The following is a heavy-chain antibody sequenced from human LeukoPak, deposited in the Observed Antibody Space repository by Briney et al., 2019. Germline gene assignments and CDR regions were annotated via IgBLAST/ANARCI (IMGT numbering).Heavy chain of an antibody. V-gene: IGHV4-59*01. Sequence: SETLSLTCTVSGGSISSYYWSWIRQPPGKGLEWIGYIYYSGSTNYNPSLKSRVTISVDTSKNQFSLKLSSVTAADTAVYYCARLHPSAYYYDSSGYPVPYYFDYWGQGTLVTVSS. CDR1: GGSISSYY. J-gene: IGHJ4*02. D-gene: IGHD3-22*01. CDR2: IYYSGST. CDR3: ARLHPSAYYYDSSGYPVPYYFDY.